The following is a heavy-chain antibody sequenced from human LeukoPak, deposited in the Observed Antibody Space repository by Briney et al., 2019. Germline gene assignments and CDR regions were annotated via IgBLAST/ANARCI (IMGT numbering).Heavy chain of an antibody. V-gene: IGHV1-69*13. D-gene: IGHD5-12*01. CDR2: IIPIFGTA. Sequence: SVKVSCKASGGTFSRYAISWVRQAPGQGLEWMGGIIPIFGTANYAQKFQGRVTITADESTSTAYMEVSSLRSEDTAVYYCARAYSGYNFFDYWGQGILVTVSS. CDR3: ARAYSGYNFFDY. CDR1: GGTFSRYA. J-gene: IGHJ4*02.